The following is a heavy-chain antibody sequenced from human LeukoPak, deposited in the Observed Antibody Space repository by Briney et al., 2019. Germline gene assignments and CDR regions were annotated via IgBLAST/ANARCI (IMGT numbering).Heavy chain of an antibody. CDR2: ISGSGGTT. J-gene: IGHJ4*02. CDR1: GFTFSTYA. V-gene: IGHV3-23*01. D-gene: IGHD2-15*01. Sequence: PGGSLRLSCAASGFTFSTYAMTWVRQTPGKGLEWVSAISGSGGTTYYADSVKGRFTISRDNSKNTLYLQMNSLRAEDTAVYYCASYSLSGPPDYWGQGTLVTVSS. CDR3: ASYSLSGPPDY.